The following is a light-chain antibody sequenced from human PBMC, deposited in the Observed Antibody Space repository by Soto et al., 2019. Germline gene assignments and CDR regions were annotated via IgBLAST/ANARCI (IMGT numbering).Light chain of an antibody. CDR1: QSLTNY. J-gene: IGKJ5*01. Sequence: EIVLTQSPATLSLSPGERATLSCRASQSLTNYLVWYQQKPGQAPRLLIYDTSNRATGIPARFSGSGSGADYPLTISSLESADFAVYYCQQRRSWPITFGQGTRLEMK. V-gene: IGKV3-11*01. CDR2: DTS. CDR3: QQRRSWPIT.